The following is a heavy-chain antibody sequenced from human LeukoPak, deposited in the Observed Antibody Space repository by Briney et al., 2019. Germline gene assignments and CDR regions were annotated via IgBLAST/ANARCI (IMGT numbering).Heavy chain of an antibody. CDR2: INHSGST. Sequence: SETLSLTCAVYGGSFSGYYWSWIRQPPGKGLEWIGEINHSGSTNYNPSLKSRVTISVDTSKNQFSPKLSSVTAADTAVYYCARTLSYSSSWYRDYWGQGTLVTVSS. J-gene: IGHJ4*02. CDR1: GGSFSGYY. D-gene: IGHD6-13*01. CDR3: ARTLSYSSSWYRDY. V-gene: IGHV4-34*01.